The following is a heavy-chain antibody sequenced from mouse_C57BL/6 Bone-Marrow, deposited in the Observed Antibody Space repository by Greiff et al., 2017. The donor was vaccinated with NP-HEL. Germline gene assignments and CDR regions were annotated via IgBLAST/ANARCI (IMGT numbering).Heavy chain of an antibody. CDR3: ARWARLRAMDY. V-gene: IGHV1-76*01. CDR2: IYPGSGNT. Sequence: QVHVKQSGAELVRPGASVKLSCKASGYTFTDYYINWVKQRPGQGLEWIARIYPGSGNTYYNEKFKGKATLTAEKSSSTAYMQLSSLTSEDSAVYFCARWARLRAMDYWGQGTSVTVSS. CDR1: GYTFTDYY. J-gene: IGHJ4*01. D-gene: IGHD1-1*01.